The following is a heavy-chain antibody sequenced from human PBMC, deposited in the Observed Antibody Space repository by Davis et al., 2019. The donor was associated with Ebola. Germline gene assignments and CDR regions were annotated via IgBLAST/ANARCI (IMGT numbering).Heavy chain of an antibody. CDR1: GFTVSSNN. J-gene: IGHJ6*02. CDR2: ISGSGGST. V-gene: IGHV3-23*01. CDR3: AKDLSIAAAGTFGMDV. D-gene: IGHD6-13*01. Sequence: GGSLRLSCAASGFTVSSNNMSWVRQAPGKGLEWVSAISGSGGSTYYADSVKGRFTISRDNSKNTLYLQMNSLRAEDTAVYYCAKDLSIAAAGTFGMDVWGQGTTVTVSS.